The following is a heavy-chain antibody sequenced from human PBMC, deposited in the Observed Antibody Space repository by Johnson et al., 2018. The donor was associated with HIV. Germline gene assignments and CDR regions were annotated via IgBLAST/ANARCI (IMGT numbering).Heavy chain of an antibody. CDR1: GFTFSNAW. V-gene: IGHV3-15*01. CDR2: IKSKTDGGTI. Sequence: VQLVESGGGLVKPGGSLRLSCVASGFTFSNAWMHWVRQAPGQGLEWVGRIKSKTDGGTIDYAAPVKGRFTISRDDSKNTLYLQMNSLKTEDTALYYCNTDRVDGGGSYYNAFDIWGQGTMVTVSS. J-gene: IGHJ3*02. CDR3: NTDRVDGGGSYYNAFDI. D-gene: IGHD1-26*01.